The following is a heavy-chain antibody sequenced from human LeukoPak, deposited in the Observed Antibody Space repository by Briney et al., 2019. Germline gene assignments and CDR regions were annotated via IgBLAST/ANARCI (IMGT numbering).Heavy chain of an antibody. CDR2: IRRNSDGGTI. CDR1: EFTFSGFA. CDR3: ATDFYDTT. V-gene: IGHV3-15*01. D-gene: IGHD3-22*01. J-gene: IGHJ5*02. Sequence: GGSLRLSCAASEFTFSGFAMSWVRQAPGKGLEWVGRIRRNSDGGTIDYAAPVKGRFALSRDDSKNTLYLHMSSLQTEDTAVYYCATDFYDTTWGQGTLVTVSS.